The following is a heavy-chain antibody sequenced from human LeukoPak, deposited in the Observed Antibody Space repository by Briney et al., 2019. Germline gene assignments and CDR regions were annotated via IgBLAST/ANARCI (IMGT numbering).Heavy chain of an antibody. V-gene: IGHV4-4*02. CDR2: IYHLGNT. CDR1: GFTFSSYAM. Sequence: GSLRLSCAASGFTFSSYAMSWVRQAPGKGLEWIGEIYHLGNTNYNPSLKRRVTMSVDKSKNQFSLKLSSVTAADTAIYYCSRDRDYYDSSGYPFDLWGRGTLVTVSS. D-gene: IGHD3-22*01. J-gene: IGHJ4*02. CDR3: SRDRDYYDSSGYPFDL.